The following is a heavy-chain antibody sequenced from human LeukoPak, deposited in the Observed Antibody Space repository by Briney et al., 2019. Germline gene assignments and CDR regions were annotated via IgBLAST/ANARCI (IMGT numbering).Heavy chain of an antibody. CDR3: AKDPAAGISNSFDY. V-gene: IGHV3-33*06. J-gene: IGHJ4*02. D-gene: IGHD6-13*01. CDR2: IWYDGSNK. Sequence: PGGSLRLSCAASGFTFSSYGMHWVRQAPGKGLEWVAVIWYDGSNKYYADSVKGRFTISRDNTKNTLYLQMNSLRAEDTAVYYCAKDPAAGISNSFDYWGQGTLVTVSS. CDR1: GFTFSSYG.